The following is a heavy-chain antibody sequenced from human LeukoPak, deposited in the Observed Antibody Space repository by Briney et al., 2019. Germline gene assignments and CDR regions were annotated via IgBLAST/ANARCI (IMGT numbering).Heavy chain of an antibody. CDR3: ARDPRAEDGYNLRGFDF. CDR2: ISGYNGNR. Sequence: ASVKVSCKASGYTFTTYGISWVRQAPGQGPEWMGWISGYNGNRNYAQKLQGRVTMTADTSTSTAYMELRSLRSDDTAVYYCARDPRAEDGYNLRGFDFWGQGTLVTVSS. D-gene: IGHD5-24*01. J-gene: IGHJ4*02. V-gene: IGHV1-18*01. CDR1: GYTFTTYG.